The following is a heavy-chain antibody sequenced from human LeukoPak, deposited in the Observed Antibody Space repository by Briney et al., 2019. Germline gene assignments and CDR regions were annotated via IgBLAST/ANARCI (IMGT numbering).Heavy chain of an antibody. CDR3: ARDPGVVAFHYFDF. D-gene: IGHD3-3*01. Sequence: PGGSLRLSCAASGFTFSSYWMSWVRQAPGKGLEWVSAIGGLGGSTYYGDSVRGRFTISRDNSKNTVYLQMDSLRAEDTAVYYCARDPGVVAFHYFDFWGQGTRITVSS. CDR2: IGGLGGST. CDR1: GFTFSSYW. V-gene: IGHV3-23*01. J-gene: IGHJ4*02.